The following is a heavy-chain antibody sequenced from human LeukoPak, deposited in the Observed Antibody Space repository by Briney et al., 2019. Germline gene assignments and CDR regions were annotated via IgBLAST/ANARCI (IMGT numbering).Heavy chain of an antibody. J-gene: IGHJ6*02. V-gene: IGHV3-30-3*01. CDR2: ISYDGSNK. D-gene: IGHD5-18*01. Sequence: GRSLRLSCAASGFTFSSYAMHWVRQAPGKGLEWVAVISYDGSNKYYADSVKGRFTISRDNSKSTLYLQMNSLRAEDTAVYYCARDSRSWIQLWPYYYYGMDVWGQGTTVTVSS. CDR3: ARDSRSWIQLWPYYYYGMDV. CDR1: GFTFSSYA.